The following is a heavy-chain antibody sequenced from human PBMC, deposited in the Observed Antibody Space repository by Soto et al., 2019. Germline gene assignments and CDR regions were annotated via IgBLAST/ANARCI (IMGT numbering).Heavy chain of an antibody. Sequence: QVQLVQSGAEVKKPGSSVKVSCKASGGTFSSYAISWVRQAPGQGLEWMGGIIPIFGTANYAQKFQGRVTITADESMSTAYMELSSLRSEDTAVYYCARAPTAKWLVGGYFDYWGQGTLVTVSS. CDR1: GGTFSSYA. CDR3: ARAPTAKWLVGGYFDY. V-gene: IGHV1-69*01. J-gene: IGHJ4*02. D-gene: IGHD6-19*01. CDR2: IIPIFGTA.